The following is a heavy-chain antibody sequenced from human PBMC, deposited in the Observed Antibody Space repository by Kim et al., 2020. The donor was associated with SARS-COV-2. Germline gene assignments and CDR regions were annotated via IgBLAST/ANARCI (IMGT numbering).Heavy chain of an antibody. Sequence: GESLKISCKGSGYSFTSYWISWVRQMPGKGLEWMGRIDPSDSYTNYSPSFQGHVTISADKSISTAYLQWSSLKASDTAMYYCARHLAYSYGPTLPTHWGQGTLVTVSS. V-gene: IGHV5-10-1*01. CDR2: IDPSDSYT. CDR1: GYSFTSYW. CDR3: ARHLAYSYGPTLPTH. D-gene: IGHD5-18*01. J-gene: IGHJ4*02.